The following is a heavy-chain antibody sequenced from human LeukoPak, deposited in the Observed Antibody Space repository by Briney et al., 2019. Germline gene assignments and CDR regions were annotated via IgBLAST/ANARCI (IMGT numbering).Heavy chain of an antibody. CDR1: GDSVSSNSAA. D-gene: IGHD4-17*01. CDR2: TYYRFKWYN. CDR3: ARGRESHDYGDYRIDY. J-gene: IGHJ4*02. Sequence: SQTLSLTCAISGDSVSSNSAAWNWIRQSPTRGLEWLGRTYYRFKWYNDSAVSVKSRITINPDTSKNQFSLQLNSVTPEDTAVYYCARGRESHDYGDYRIDYWGQGTLVTVSS. V-gene: IGHV6-1*01.